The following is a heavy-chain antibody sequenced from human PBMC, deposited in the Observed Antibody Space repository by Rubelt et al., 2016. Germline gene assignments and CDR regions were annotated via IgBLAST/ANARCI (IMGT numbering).Heavy chain of an antibody. D-gene: IGHD1-14*01. V-gene: IGHV3-30*04. Sequence: AASGFTFSSYAMHWVRQAPGKGLEWVAVVSYDGNNKYYADSVKGRFTISRDNSKNTLYLQMNSLRAEDTAVYYCARSRSGQLRNQIDYWGQGTLVTVSS. CDR2: VSYDGNNK. CDR1: GFTFSSYA. J-gene: IGHJ4*02. CDR3: ARSRSGQLRNQIDY.